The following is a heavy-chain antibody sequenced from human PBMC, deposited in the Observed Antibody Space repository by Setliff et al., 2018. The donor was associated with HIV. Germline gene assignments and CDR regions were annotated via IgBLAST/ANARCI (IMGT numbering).Heavy chain of an antibody. CDR1: GYTFTNYG. CDR2: INTYTGYT. Sequence: RASVKVSCKTSGYTFTNYGVSWVRQAPGQGLQWLGCINTYTGYTHYAKDLQARVTMTANTSTSTAYMYLRSLTSDDSAMYYCAATGSGGYVHWGQGTLVTVSS. D-gene: IGHD5-12*01. CDR3: AATGSGGYVH. J-gene: IGHJ4*02. V-gene: IGHV1-18*01.